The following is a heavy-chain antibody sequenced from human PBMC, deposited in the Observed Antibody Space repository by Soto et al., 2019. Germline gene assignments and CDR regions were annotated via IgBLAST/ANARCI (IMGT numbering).Heavy chain of an antibody. D-gene: IGHD2-15*01. CDR2: IYDDGSA. CDR3: ARDKYCSGGSCRKNWFDP. V-gene: IGHV4-59*01. J-gene: IGHJ5*02. CDR1: GGSISSCY. Sequence: SETLSLTCTVSGGSISSCYWSWIRQPPGKGLEWLAYIYDDGSANYNPSLKSRATISLDMSKNQFSLKLTSVTAADTAGYYCARDKYCSGGSCRKNWFDPWGQGTLVTVSS.